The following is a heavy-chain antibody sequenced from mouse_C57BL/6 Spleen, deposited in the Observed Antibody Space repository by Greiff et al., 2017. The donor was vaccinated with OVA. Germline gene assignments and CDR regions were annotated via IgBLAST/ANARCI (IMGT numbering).Heavy chain of an antibody. D-gene: IGHD1-1*01. CDR3: TSYGSNPCGY. CDR2: IDPETGGT. Sequence: QVQLQQSGAELVRPGASVTLSCKASGYTFTDYEMHWVKQTPVHGLEWIGAIDPETGGTAYNQKFKGKAILTADKSSSTAYMELRSLTSEDSAVYYCTSYGSNPCGYWGQGTTLTVSS. J-gene: IGHJ2*01. V-gene: IGHV1-15*01. CDR1: GYTFTDYE.